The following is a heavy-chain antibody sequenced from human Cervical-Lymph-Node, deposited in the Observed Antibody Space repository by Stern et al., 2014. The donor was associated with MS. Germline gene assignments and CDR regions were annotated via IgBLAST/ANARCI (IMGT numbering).Heavy chain of an antibody. V-gene: IGHV3-23*04. D-gene: IGHD6-19*01. CDR3: AKEGILVASFDY. CDR2: ISGSGDST. Sequence: VQLVESGGNLVQPGGSLRLSCAASGFTFSSYDMSWVRQAPGKGLEWVSAISGSGDSTYYADSVKGRFTISRDNSKNTLYLQMNSLRADDTAVYYCAKEGILVASFDYWGQGTLVTVSS. J-gene: IGHJ4*02. CDR1: GFTFSSYD.